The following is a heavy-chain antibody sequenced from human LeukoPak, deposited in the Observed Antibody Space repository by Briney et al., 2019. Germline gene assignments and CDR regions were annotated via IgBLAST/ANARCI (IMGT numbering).Heavy chain of an antibody. CDR2: ISYDGSNK. V-gene: IGHV3-30*03. CDR1: GFTFSSYG. D-gene: IGHD5-18*01. CDR3: ARERIQLWRTGDY. J-gene: IGHJ4*02. Sequence: PGRSLRLSCAASGFTFSSYGMHWVRQAPGKGLEWVAVISYDGSNKYYADSVKGRFTISRDNSKNTLYLQMNSLRAEDTAVYYCARERIQLWRTGDYWGQGTLVTVSS.